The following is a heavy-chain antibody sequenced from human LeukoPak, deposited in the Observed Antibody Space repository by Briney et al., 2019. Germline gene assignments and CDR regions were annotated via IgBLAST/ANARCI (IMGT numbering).Heavy chain of an antibody. CDR2: ISDSGGST. J-gene: IGHJ3*02. CDR3: AKGPSTPILTGYPNDAFDI. V-gene: IGHV3-23*01. Sequence: GGSLRLSCAASGLTFSSYAMSWVRQAPGKGLEWVSAISDSGGSTYYADSVKGRFTISRDNSKDTLYLQMNSLRAEDTAVYYCAKGPSTPILTGYPNDAFDIWGQGTMVTVSS. D-gene: IGHD3-9*01. CDR1: GLTFSSYA.